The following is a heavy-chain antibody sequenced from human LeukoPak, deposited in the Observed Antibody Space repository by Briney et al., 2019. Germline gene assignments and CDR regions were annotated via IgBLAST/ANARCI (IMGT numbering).Heavy chain of an antibody. CDR2: ITSSNYI. D-gene: IGHD3-3*01. J-gene: IGHJ4*02. V-gene: IGHV3-21*04. CDR1: GFTFSTYS. CDR3: AKTEFFGVVADIDY. Sequence: PGGSLRLSCAASGFTFSTYSMNWVRQAPGKGLEWVSSITSSNYIYYADSAKGRFTISRDNSKNTLYLQMNSLRAEDTAVYYCAKTEFFGVVADIDYWGQGTLVTVSS.